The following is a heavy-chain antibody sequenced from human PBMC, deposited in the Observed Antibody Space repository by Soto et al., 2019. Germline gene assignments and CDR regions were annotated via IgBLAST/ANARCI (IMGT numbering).Heavy chain of an antibody. D-gene: IGHD6-6*01. Sequence: GGSLRLSCAASGFTFSSYDMHWVRQATGKGLEWVSAIGTAGDTYYPGSVKGRFTISRENAKNSLYLQMNSLRAGDTAVYYCARSSSSSYYYYGMDVWGQGTTVTVSS. CDR1: GFTFSSYD. CDR2: IGTAGDT. V-gene: IGHV3-13*01. J-gene: IGHJ6*02. CDR3: ARSSSSSYYYYGMDV.